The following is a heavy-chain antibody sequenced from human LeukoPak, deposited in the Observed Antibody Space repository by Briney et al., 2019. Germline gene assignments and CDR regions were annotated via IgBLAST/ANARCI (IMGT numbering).Heavy chain of an antibody. J-gene: IGHJ4*02. Sequence: SSETLSLTCTVSGGSISSYYWSWIRQPAEEGLEWIGRLHTSGSTHYNPSLKGRVTMSVDTSKNQFSLKLSSVTAADTAVYYCARDFGYGDYFFDDWGQGTLVTVSS. CDR1: GGSISSYY. V-gene: IGHV4-4*07. CDR3: ARDFGYGDYFFDD. D-gene: IGHD4-17*01. CDR2: LHTSGST.